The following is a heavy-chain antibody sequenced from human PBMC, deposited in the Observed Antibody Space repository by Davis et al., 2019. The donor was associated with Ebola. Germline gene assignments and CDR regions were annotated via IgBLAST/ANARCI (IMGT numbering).Heavy chain of an antibody. D-gene: IGHD6-19*01. CDR3: AKDMYNSSEDYYYYMDV. CDR2: ISGSGGDT. CDR1: GFTFSRYA. V-gene: IGHV3-23*01. Sequence: PGGSLRLSCAASGFTFSRYAMNWVRQAPGKGLEWVSAISGSGGDTYYADSVKGRLSISRDNSKNPLFLQMNSLRADDTAVYYCAKDMYNSSEDYYYYMDVWGTGTTVTVSS. J-gene: IGHJ6*03.